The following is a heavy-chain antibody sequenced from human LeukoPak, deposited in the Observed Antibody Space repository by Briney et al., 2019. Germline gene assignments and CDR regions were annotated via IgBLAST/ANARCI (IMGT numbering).Heavy chain of an antibody. V-gene: IGHV3-21*01. CDR1: GFTFSSYS. CDR2: ISSSSSYI. Sequence: GGSLRLSCAASGFTFSSYSMNWVRQAPGKGLERVSSISSSSSYIYYADSVKGRFTISRDNAKNSLYLQMNSLRAEDTAVYYCARDQRVGQTVTTPMAWFDPWGQGTLVTVSS. J-gene: IGHJ5*02. CDR3: ARDQRVGQTVTTPMAWFDP. D-gene: IGHD4-17*01.